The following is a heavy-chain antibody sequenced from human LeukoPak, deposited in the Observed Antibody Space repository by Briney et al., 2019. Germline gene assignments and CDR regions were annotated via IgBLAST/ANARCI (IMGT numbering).Heavy chain of an antibody. D-gene: IGHD3-9*01. CDR1: GYSFTSYW. CDR3: ARHGDYDILTGYYSGAFDI. J-gene: IGHJ3*02. Sequence: GEALKISFKGSGYSFTSYWIGWGRQMPGKGQGRMGIIYRGDSDTRYSPSFQGQVTISADKSIRTAYLQWGSLKASYTAMYYCARHGDYDILTGYYSGAFDIWGQGTMVTVSS. V-gene: IGHV5-51*01. CDR2: IYRGDSDT.